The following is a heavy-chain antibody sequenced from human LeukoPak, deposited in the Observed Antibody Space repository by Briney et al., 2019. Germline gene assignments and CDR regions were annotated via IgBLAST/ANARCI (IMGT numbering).Heavy chain of an antibody. V-gene: IGHV4-34*01. CDR1: GGSFSGYY. D-gene: IGHD5-18*01. Sequence: SETLSLTCAVYGGSFSGYYWCWIRQPPGKGLEWIGEINHSGSTNYNPSLKSRVTISVGTSKNQFSLKLSSVTATDTAVYYCARDILSYSYGYIYSGVFDYWGQGTLVTVSS. CDR2: INHSGST. CDR3: ARDILSYSYGYIYSGVFDY. J-gene: IGHJ4*02.